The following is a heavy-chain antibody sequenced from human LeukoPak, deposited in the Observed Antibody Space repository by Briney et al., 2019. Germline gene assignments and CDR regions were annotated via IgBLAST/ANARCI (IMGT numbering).Heavy chain of an antibody. J-gene: IGHJ3*02. CDR1: GFTVSSNY. CDR3: ARETKELLDAFDI. Sequence: GGSLRLSCAAPGFTVSSNYMSWVRQAPGKGLEWVSVIYSGGSTYYADSVKGRFTISRDNSKNTLYLQMNSLRAEDTAVYYCARETKELLDAFDIWGQGTMVTVSS. V-gene: IGHV3-53*01. CDR2: IYSGGST. D-gene: IGHD1-26*01.